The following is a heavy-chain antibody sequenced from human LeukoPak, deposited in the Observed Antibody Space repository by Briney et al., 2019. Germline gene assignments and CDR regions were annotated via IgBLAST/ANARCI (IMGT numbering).Heavy chain of an antibody. CDR3: ASENYYDSSGYDY. D-gene: IGHD3-22*01. Sequence: PGGSLRLSCAASGFTFSSYSMNWVRQAPGKGLEWVSSISSSSSYIYYADSVKGRFTISRDNAKNSLYLQMNSLRAEDTAVYYCASENYYDSSGYDYWGQGTLVTVSS. J-gene: IGHJ4*02. CDR2: ISSSSSYI. V-gene: IGHV3-21*01. CDR1: GFTFSSYS.